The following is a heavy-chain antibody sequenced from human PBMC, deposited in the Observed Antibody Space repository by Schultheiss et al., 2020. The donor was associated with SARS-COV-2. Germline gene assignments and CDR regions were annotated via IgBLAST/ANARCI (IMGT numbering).Heavy chain of an antibody. V-gene: IGHV4-4*07. Sequence: SETLSLTCTVSGGSFSNYYWGWIRQSAGKGLEWIGRVYASGKTTSNPSLGSRVTMSIDASRRQFSLKLSSVTAADTAVYYCARGGRDGYNSVYYYYGMDVWGQGTTVTVS. CDR2: VYASGKT. CDR3: ARGGRDGYNSVYYYYGMDV. D-gene: IGHD5-24*01. CDR1: GGSFSNYY. J-gene: IGHJ6*02.